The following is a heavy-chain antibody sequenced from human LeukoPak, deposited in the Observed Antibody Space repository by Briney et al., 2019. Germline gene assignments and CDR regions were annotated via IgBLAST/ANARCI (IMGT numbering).Heavy chain of an antibody. CDR3: AKGRGRGALVYYFDY. Sequence: TGGSLRLSCAASGVSVSSNHMMWVRQAPGKGPEWVSFINSGGSIYYADSVKGRFTISRDNSKNTLYLQMNSLRAEDTAVYYCAKGRGRGALVYYFDYWGQGTLVTVSS. CDR1: GVSVSSNH. V-gene: IGHV3-66*01. J-gene: IGHJ4*02. D-gene: IGHD1-26*01. CDR2: INSGGSI.